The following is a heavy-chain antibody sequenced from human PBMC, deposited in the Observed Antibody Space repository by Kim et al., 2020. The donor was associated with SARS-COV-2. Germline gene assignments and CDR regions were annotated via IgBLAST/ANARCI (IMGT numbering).Heavy chain of an antibody. CDR2: INPSGGST. D-gene: IGHD3-10*01. V-gene: IGHV1-46*01. CDR1: GYTFTSYY. J-gene: IGHJ6*02. Sequence: ASVKVSCKASGYTFTSYYMHWVRQAPGQGLEWMGIINPSGGSTSYAQKFQGRVTMTRDTSTSTVYMELSSLRSEDTAVYYCARVLWFGEFDLDPDYYYGMDVWGQGTTVTVSS. CDR3: ARVLWFGEFDLDPDYYYGMDV.